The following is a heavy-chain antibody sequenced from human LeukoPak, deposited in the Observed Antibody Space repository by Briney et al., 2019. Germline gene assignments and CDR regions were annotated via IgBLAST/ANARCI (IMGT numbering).Heavy chain of an antibody. CDR2: TSYSEGT. D-gene: IGHD1-26*01. J-gene: IGHJ4*02. CDR1: GGSISSGGYF. CDR3: ATADWESFYFDS. Sequence: SETLSLTCTVSGGSISSGGYFWSWIRQHPGKGLEWIGFTSYSEGTYYNPSLMSRITISVDRSQNQFSLKMRDVTAADTAVYFCATADWESFYFDSWGQGALVAVSS. V-gene: IGHV4-31*03.